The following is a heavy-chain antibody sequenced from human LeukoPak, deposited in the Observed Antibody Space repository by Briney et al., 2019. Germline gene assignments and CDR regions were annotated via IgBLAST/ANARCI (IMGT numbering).Heavy chain of an antibody. CDR1: GFTFSSYS. CDR2: ISSSSSTI. V-gene: IGHV3-48*04. D-gene: IGHD2-2*01. Sequence: GGSLRLSCAASGFTFSSYSMNWVRQAPGKGLEWVSYISSSSSTICYADSVKGRFTISRDNAKNSLYLQMNSLRAEDTAVYYCAREMVVVVPAATRPYYYYYMDVWGKGTTVTVSS. J-gene: IGHJ6*03. CDR3: AREMVVVVPAATRPYYYYYMDV.